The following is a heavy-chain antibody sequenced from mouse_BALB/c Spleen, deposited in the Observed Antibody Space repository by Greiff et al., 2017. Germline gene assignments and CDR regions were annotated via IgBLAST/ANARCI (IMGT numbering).Heavy chain of an antibody. D-gene: IGHD2-2*01. CDR1: GFTFSSYT. CDR3: ASYYGYDVGVWYFDV. Sequence: EVMLVESGGGLVQPGGSLKLSCAASGFTFSSYTMSWVRQTPEKRLEWVAYISNGGGSTYYPDTVKGRFTISRDNAKNTLYLQMSSLKSEDTAMYYCASYYGYDVGVWYFDVWGAGTTVTVSS. V-gene: IGHV5-12-2*01. J-gene: IGHJ1*01. CDR2: ISNGGGST.